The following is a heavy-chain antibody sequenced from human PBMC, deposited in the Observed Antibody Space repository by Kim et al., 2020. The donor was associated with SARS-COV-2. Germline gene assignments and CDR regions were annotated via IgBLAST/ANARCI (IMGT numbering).Heavy chain of an antibody. CDR1: GFTFGNYA. Sequence: GGSLRLSCRGSGFTFGNYAMNWVRQAPGKGLEWAGLIRNIANGGTTAYAASVKARFTISRDNAKSIAYLQMDNLKTEDTGVYYCSTPTDTWGGGTVVTVSS. CDR2: IRNIANGGTT. CDR3: STPTDT. V-gene: IGHV3-49*04. J-gene: IGHJ3*01.